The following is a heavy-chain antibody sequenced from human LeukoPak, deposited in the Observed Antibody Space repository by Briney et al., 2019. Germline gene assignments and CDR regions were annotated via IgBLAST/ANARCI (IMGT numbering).Heavy chain of an antibody. D-gene: IGHD3-16*02. CDR3: AKHRVLVVGENDC. V-gene: IGHV3-23*01. J-gene: IGHJ4*02. Sequence: GGSLRLSCAASGFTFNNYAMSWVSQAPGKGLEWVSAISADGRSTHYADSVEGRFSISRDNSESTLYLQMNSLRAEDTAVYYCAKHRVLVVGENDCWGQGTQVSVSS. CDR2: ISADGRST. CDR1: GFTFNNYA.